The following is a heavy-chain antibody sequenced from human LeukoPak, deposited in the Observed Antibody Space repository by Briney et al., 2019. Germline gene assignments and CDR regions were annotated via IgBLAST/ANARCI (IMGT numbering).Heavy chain of an antibody. CDR2: IYSGGST. Sequence: GGSLRLSCAASRFTVSSNYMSWVRQAPGKGLEWVSVIYSGGSTYYADSVKGRFTISRDNSKNTLYLQMNSLRAEDTAVYYCARDSPSGLDYWGQGTLVTVSS. V-gene: IGHV3-66*01. CDR3: ARDSPSGLDY. CDR1: RFTVSSNY. J-gene: IGHJ4*02. D-gene: IGHD1-26*01.